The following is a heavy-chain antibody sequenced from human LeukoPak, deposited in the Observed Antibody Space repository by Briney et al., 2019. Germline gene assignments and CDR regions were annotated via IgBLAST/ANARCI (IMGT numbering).Heavy chain of an antibody. CDR3: ARRPSYSNYVGYYYYYMDV. V-gene: IGHV4-38-2*01. CDR1: GYSISSGYY. D-gene: IGHD4-11*01. CDR2: IYHSGSI. Sequence: SETLSLTCAVSGYSISSGYYWGWIRQPPGKGLEWIGSIYHSGSIYYNPSLKSRVTISVDTSKNQFSLKLSSVTAADTAVYYCARRPSYSNYVGYYYYYMDVWGKGTTVTVSS. J-gene: IGHJ6*03.